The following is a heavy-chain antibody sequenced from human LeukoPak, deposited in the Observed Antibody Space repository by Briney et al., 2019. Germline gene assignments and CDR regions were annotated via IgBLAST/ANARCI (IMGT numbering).Heavy chain of an antibody. Sequence: PSQTLSLTSAVSGGSISSGGYSWSWNRQPPGKGLEWIGYIYHSGSTYYNPSLKSRVTISVDRSKNQFSLKLSSVTAADTAVYYCARASLSGSYYFDYWGQGTLVTVSS. CDR2: IYHSGST. V-gene: IGHV4-30-2*01. CDR1: GGSISSGGYS. D-gene: IGHD1-26*01. CDR3: ARASLSGSYYFDY. J-gene: IGHJ4*02.